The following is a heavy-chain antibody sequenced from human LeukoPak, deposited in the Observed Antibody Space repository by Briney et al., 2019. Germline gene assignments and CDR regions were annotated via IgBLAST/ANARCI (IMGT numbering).Heavy chain of an antibody. D-gene: IGHD4-23*01. V-gene: IGHV3-23*01. J-gene: IGHJ4*02. CDR1: GLTFNSYA. CDR2: ISGSGDST. Sequence: GGSLRLSCAASGLTFNSYAMSWVRQAPGKGLEWVSAISGSGDSTYYADSVKGRFTISSDKSKNSLYLQMSSLRAEDTAVYYCAKDLKPGYGGNRGDYWGQGTLVTVSS. CDR3: AKDLKPGYGGNRGDY.